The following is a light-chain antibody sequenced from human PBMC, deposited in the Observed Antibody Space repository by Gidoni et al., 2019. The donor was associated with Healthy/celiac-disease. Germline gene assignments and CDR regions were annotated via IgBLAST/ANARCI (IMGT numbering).Light chain of an antibody. CDR3: QQANSFPFT. CDR2: AAS. J-gene: IGKJ3*01. Sequence: DIQMTQSPSSVSASVGNRVTIPCRASQVISSWLAWYQQKPGQDPKRLIYAASSLQSGVPSRFSGSGSGTDFTLTISSLQPEDFATYDCQQANSFPFTFGPGTKVDIK. CDR1: QVISSW. V-gene: IGKV1D-12*01.